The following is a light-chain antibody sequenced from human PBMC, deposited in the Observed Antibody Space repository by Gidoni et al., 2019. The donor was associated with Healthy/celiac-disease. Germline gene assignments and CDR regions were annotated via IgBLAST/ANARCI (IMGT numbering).Light chain of an antibody. CDR2: GAS. V-gene: IGKV3-15*01. CDR1: QRVSSN. Sequence: ETVMTQSPATLSVSPGERATLPCRASQRVSSNLAWYQQNPGQAPRLLIYGASTRATGIPARFSGSGSGTEFTLTISSLQSEDFAVYYCQQYNNWPPLTFGGGTKVEIK. J-gene: IGKJ4*01. CDR3: QQYNNWPPLT.